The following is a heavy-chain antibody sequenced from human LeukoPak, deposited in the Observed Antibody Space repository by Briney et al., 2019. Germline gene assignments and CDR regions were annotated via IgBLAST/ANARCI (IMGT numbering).Heavy chain of an antibody. V-gene: IGHV1-69*06. CDR1: GGSFSSYA. D-gene: IGHD6-13*01. CDR3: ARHDSYSSSFPYNWFDP. CDR2: IIPLFGAP. J-gene: IGHJ5*02. Sequence: SVKVSCKASGGSFSSYAISWVRQAPGQGLEWMGGIIPLFGAPNYAQKFQGRVTITADKSTTTAYMELSSLRSEDTAVYFCARHDSYSSSFPYNWFDPWGQGTLVTVSS.